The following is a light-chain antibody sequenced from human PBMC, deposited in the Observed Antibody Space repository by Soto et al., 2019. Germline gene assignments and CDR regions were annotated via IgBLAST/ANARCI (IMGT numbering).Light chain of an antibody. CDR1: QSVSSNY. CDR3: QQYGSSPRT. J-gene: IGKJ1*01. CDR2: GAS. V-gene: IGKV3-20*01. Sequence: EIVLTQSPGTLSLSPGEGATLSFGASQSVSSNYLAWYQQKPGQAPRLLIYGASSRATGIPDRFSGSGSGTEFTLTISRLEPEDFAVFYCQQYGSSPRTFGQGTKVDIK.